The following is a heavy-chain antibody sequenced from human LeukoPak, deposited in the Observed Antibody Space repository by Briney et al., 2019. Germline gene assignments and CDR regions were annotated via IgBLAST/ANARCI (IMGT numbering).Heavy chain of an antibody. Sequence: GGSLRLSCSASGFTFTSRVMHWVRQAPGRGLQYVSGISMNVQTTYYAGSVKGRFTISRDSSKNTVYLQMNSLTAGDTAVYYCVREGLERRTNFDYWGQGTLVSVSS. CDR1: GFTFTSRV. D-gene: IGHD1-1*01. J-gene: IGHJ4*02. CDR2: ISMNVQTT. V-gene: IGHV3-64D*06. CDR3: VREGLERRTNFDY.